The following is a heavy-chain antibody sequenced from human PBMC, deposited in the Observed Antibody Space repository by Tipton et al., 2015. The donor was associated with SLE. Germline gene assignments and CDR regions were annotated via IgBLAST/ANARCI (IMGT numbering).Heavy chain of an antibody. CDR2: IYYSGGT. V-gene: IGHV4-59*01. D-gene: IGHD5-12*01. CDR3: ARHRAYSGYDLFYFDY. J-gene: IGHJ4*02. CDR1: GGSISSYY. Sequence: TLSLTCTVSGGSISSYYWSWIRQPPGKGLEWIGYIYYSGGTNYNPSLKSRVTISVDTSKNQISLKLTSVTTADTAMYYCARHRAYSGYDLFYFDYWGQGTLVTVSS.